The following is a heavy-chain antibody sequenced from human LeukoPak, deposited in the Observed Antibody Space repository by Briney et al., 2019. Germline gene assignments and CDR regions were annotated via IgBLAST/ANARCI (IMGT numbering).Heavy chain of an antibody. Sequence: GGSLRHSCAASGFTLSSYDMSWVRHAPGKGLEWVSLISGSGGNTYYADSVKGRFTISRDNSKNTLFLQMNSLRAEDTAVYYCAKGYAYGYFGYCGQGTLVTVSS. CDR2: ISGSGGNT. CDR1: GFTLSSYD. D-gene: IGHD5-18*01. CDR3: AKGYAYGYFGY. V-gene: IGHV3-23*01. J-gene: IGHJ4*02.